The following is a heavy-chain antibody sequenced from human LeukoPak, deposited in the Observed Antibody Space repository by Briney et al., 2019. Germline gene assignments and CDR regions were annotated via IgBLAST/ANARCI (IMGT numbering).Heavy chain of an antibody. CDR1: GFTFSSYA. V-gene: IGHV3-30-3*01. Sequence: PGGSLRLSCAASGFTFSSYAMHWVRQAPGKGLEWVAVISYDGSNKHYADSVKGRFTISRDNSKNTLYLQMNSLRAEDTAVYYCARDLAYCGGDCYAQTYYYYGMDVWGQGTTVTVSS. CDR3: ARDLAYCGGDCYAQTYYYYGMDV. J-gene: IGHJ6*02. D-gene: IGHD2-21*02. CDR2: ISYDGSNK.